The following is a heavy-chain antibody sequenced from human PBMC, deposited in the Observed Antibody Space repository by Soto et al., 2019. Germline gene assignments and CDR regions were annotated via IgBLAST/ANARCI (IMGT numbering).Heavy chain of an antibody. CDR1: GGSISSYY. D-gene: IGHD3-22*01. CDR2: IDFSGST. CDR3: ARIDMIVGENWFDP. J-gene: IGHJ5*02. Sequence: SETLSLTCTVSGGSISSYYWSWIRQPPGEGLEWIGYIDFSGSTNYNPSLKSRVTISVDTSKNQFSLKLSSVTAADTAVYYCARIDMIVGENWFDPWGQGTLVTVSS. V-gene: IGHV4-59*12.